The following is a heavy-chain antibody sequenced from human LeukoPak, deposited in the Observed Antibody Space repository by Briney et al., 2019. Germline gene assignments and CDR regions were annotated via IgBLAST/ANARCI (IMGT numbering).Heavy chain of an antibody. CDR2: ICYSGST. V-gene: IGHV4-59*01. D-gene: IGHD1-26*01. CDR3: ARHSLGGRANDY. Sequence: SETLSLTCTVSGGPIRPYCWSWIRQSPGKGLGWMGYICYSGSTNYNPYLQSRVTISVDTSKNQFSLKLSSVTAADTALYYCARHSLGGRANDYWGQGTLVTVSS. J-gene: IGHJ4*02. CDR1: GGPIRPYC.